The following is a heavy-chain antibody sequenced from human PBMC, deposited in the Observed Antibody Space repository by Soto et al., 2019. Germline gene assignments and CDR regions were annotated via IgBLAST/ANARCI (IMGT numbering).Heavy chain of an antibody. CDR1: GFSFSTYG. Sequence: SLRLSCAASGFSFSTYGMHWVRQAPGKGLXWVAVISYDGSNKYYGDSVKGRFTISRDNSKNTVYVQMNSLRAEDTAVYYCAKDQSVLQFDSSGYYSYFYGMDVWGQGTTVTVS. D-gene: IGHD3-22*01. CDR3: AKDQSVLQFDSSGYYSYFYGMDV. V-gene: IGHV3-30*18. CDR2: ISYDGSNK. J-gene: IGHJ6*02.